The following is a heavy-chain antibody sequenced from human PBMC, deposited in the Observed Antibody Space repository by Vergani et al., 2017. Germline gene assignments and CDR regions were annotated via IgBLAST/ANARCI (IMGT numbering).Heavy chain of an antibody. CDR1: GYSFTSYW. V-gene: IGHV5-10-1*03. J-gene: IGHJ5*02. CDR2: IDPSDSST. CDR3: ARHRCSSTSCYSDWFDP. D-gene: IGHD2-2*01. Sequence: EVQLVQSGAEVKQPGESLRISCKGSGYSFTSYWISWVRQLPGKGLEWMGRIDPSDSSTNYSPSFQGHVTISADKSISTAYLQWSSLKASDTAMYYCARHRCSSTSCYSDWFDPWGQGTLVTVSS.